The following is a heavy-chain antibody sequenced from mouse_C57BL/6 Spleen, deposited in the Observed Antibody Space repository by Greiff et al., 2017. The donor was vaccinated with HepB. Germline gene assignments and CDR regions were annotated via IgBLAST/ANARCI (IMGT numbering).Heavy chain of an antibody. Sequence: VQVVESGAELAKPGASVKLSCKASGYTFTSYWMHWVKQRPGQGLEWIGYINPSSGYTKYNQKFKDKATLTADKSSSTAYMQLSSLTYEDSAVYYCAIYYDYPHYYAMDYWGQGTSVTVSS. CDR1: GYTFTSYW. CDR3: AIYYDYPHYYAMDY. CDR2: INPSSGYT. J-gene: IGHJ4*01. V-gene: IGHV1-7*01. D-gene: IGHD2-4*01.